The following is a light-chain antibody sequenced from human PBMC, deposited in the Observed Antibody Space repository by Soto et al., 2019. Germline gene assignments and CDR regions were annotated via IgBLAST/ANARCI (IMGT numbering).Light chain of an antibody. CDR1: SSNIGAGYD. CDR2: GNT. J-gene: IGLJ2*01. Sequence: QSVLTQPPSVSGAPGQRVTLSCSGSSSNIGAGYDVHWYQNLPGTAPKLLIYGNTNRPSGVPDRFSGSRSGTSASLVITGLQAEDEADYYCQSYDSSLSAVVFGGGTKLTV. V-gene: IGLV1-40*01. CDR3: QSYDSSLSAVV.